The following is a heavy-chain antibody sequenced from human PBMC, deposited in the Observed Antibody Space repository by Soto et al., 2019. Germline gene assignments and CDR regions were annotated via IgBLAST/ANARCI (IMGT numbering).Heavy chain of an antibody. CDR1: GFTFSSGT. CDR3: ASESDY. Sequence: XGSLRLSCCASGFTFSSGTMSWVHQAPGKGLAWVSTISGSGGGTYYADSMKGRFTIYRDNSTNTLYLQMYSLRVEDTDVYYCASESDYWGQGTLVTVSS. V-gene: IGHV3-23*01. J-gene: IGHJ4*02. CDR2: ISGSGGGT.